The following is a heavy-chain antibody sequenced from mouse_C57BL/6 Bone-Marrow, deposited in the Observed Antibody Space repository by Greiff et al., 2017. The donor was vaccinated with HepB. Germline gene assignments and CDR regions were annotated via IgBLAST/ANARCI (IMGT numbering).Heavy chain of an antibody. CDR1: GYSITSGYY. V-gene: IGHV3-6*01. CDR2: ISYDGSN. Sequence: EVKLQESGPGLVKPSQSLSLTCSVTGYSITSGYYWNWIRQFPGNKLEWMGYISYDGSNNYNPSLKNRISITRDASKNQFFLKLNSVTTEDTATYYCARKALLRGFAYWGQGTLVTVSA. CDR3: ARKALLRGFAY. J-gene: IGHJ3*01. D-gene: IGHD1-1*01.